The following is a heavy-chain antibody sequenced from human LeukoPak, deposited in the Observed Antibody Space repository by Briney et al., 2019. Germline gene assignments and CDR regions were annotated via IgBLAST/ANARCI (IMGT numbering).Heavy chain of an antibody. CDR1: GFTFSSYA. CDR3: ASLGSNYFDY. J-gene: IGHJ4*02. V-gene: IGHV3-33*08. D-gene: IGHD3-10*01. Sequence: GGSLRLPCAASGFTFSSYAMSWVRQAPGKGLEWVAVIWYDGSNKYYADSVKGRFTISRDNSKNTLYLQMNSLRAEDTAVYYCASLGSNYFDYWGQGTLVTVFS. CDR2: IWYDGSNK.